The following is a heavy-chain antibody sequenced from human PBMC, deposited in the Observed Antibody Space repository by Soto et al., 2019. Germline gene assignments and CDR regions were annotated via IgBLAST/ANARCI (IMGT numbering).Heavy chain of an antibody. J-gene: IGHJ4*02. D-gene: IGHD6-13*01. Sequence: VASVKVSCKASGGTFSSYTISWVRQAPGQGLEWMGRIIPILGIANYAQKFQGRVIITWDTSATTAYMELSSLRSEDTAVYYCARAPGQQGFHFDYWGQGSQVTVSS. CDR2: IIPILGIA. V-gene: IGHV1-69*02. CDR3: ARAPGQQGFHFDY. CDR1: GGTFSSYT.